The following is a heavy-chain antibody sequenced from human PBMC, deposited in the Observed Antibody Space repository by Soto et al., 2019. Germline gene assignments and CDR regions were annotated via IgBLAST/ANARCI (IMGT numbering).Heavy chain of an antibody. CDR2: ISHTGRT. V-gene: IGHV4-59*01. CDR1: TGSMRTYY. Sequence: SETLSLTCSVSTGSMRTYYWTWIRQSPGGGLEWIGQISHTGRTKYNPSLESRVTISVDTSRKQFSLKLTSVTAADTALYYCARDDTTGLFDFWGQGTLVTVSS. D-gene: IGHD4-17*01. CDR3: ARDDTTGLFDF. J-gene: IGHJ4*02.